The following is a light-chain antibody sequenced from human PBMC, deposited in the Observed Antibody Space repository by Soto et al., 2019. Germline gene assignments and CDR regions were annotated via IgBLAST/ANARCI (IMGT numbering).Light chain of an antibody. Sequence: SYELTQPPSVSLAPGKTARITCGGNNIGSKSVHWYQQKPGQAPVLVIYYDSDRPSGIPERFSGSNSGDTATLTISRVEAGDEADYYCQVWDSSSDHPGDVFGAGTKVTVL. CDR2: YDS. CDR3: QVWDSSSDHPGDV. CDR1: NIGSKS. V-gene: IGLV3-21*01. J-gene: IGLJ1*01.